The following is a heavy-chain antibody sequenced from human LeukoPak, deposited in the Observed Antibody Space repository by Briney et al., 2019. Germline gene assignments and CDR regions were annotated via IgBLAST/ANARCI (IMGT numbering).Heavy chain of an antibody. V-gene: IGHV5-51*01. CDR2: IYPGDSDT. CDR3: ARHSHYDFWSGYLDY. Sequence: GESLKISCKASGYSFISYWIGWVRQMPGKGLEWMGIIYPGDSDTRYSPSFQGQVTVSADKSITTAYLQWSSLKASDTAMYYCARHSHYDFWSGYLDYWGQGTLVTVSS. D-gene: IGHD3-3*01. J-gene: IGHJ4*02. CDR1: GYSFISYW.